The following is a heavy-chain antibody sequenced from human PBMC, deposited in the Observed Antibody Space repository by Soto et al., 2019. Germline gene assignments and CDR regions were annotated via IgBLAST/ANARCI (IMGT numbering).Heavy chain of an antibody. V-gene: IGHV1-3*04. CDR3: TRDRECCGNGSPHTFAY. J-gene: IGHJ4*02. CDR1: GYTFTSYA. Sequence: GASVKVSCKASGYTFTSYAMHWVRQAPGQRLEWMGWINSYSGDKEYAQKFEGRVIMTTDTSTSTAYMELGSLRSDDTAVYYCTRDRECCGNGSPHTFAYWGQGTLVTVSS. D-gene: IGHD2-21*01. CDR2: INSYSGDK.